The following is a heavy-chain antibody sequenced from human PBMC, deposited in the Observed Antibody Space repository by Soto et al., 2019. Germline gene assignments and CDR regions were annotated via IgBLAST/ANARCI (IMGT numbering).Heavy chain of an antibody. CDR1: GFTVSSYA. J-gene: IGHJ4*02. CDR3: ARESGDFAYYFDY. V-gene: IGHV3-30*03. Sequence: GGSLRLSCAASGFTVSSYAMSWVRQAPGKGLEWVAVISYDGSNKYYADSVKGRFTISRDNSKNTLYLQMNSLRAEDTAVYYCARESGDFAYYFDYWGQGTLVTVSS. D-gene: IGHD3-3*01. CDR2: ISYDGSNK.